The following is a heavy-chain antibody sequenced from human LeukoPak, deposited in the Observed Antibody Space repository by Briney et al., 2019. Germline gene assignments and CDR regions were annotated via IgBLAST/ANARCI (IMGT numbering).Heavy chain of an antibody. D-gene: IGHD2-2*01. CDR2: INPNSGGT. CDR3: ARDRYCSSTSCYAPNWFDP. CDR1: GYTFTSYY. J-gene: IGHJ5*02. Sequence: ASVKVSCKASGYTFTSYYMHWVRQAPGQGLEWMGWINPNSGGTNYAQKFQGWVTMTRDTSISTAYMELSRLRSDDTAVYYCARDRYCSSTSCYAPNWFDPWGQGTLVTVSS. V-gene: IGHV1-2*04.